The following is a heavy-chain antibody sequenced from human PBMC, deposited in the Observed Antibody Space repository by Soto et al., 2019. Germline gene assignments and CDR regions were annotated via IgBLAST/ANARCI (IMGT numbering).Heavy chain of an antibody. D-gene: IGHD5-12*01. CDR3: ARGLVATIQRLGFDP. V-gene: IGHV1-18*01. CDR2: KSAYNGNT. Sequence: QVQLVQSGAEVKKPGASVKVSCKASGYTFTSYGISWVRQAPGQGLERMGWKSAYNGNTNYAQKRQGRVTMTTDTATSTGYMELRSLRSDDTAVYYCARGLVATIQRLGFDPWGQGTMVTVSS. J-gene: IGHJ5*02. CDR1: GYTFTSYG.